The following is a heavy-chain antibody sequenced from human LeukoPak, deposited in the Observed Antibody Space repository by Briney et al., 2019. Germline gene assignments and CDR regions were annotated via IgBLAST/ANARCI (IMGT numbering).Heavy chain of an antibody. CDR3: AGKYSYGPHHYFDY. CDR1: GGSISSYY. J-gene: IGHJ4*02. CDR2: IYYSGST. V-gene: IGHV4-59*01. Sequence: SETLSLTCTVSGGSISSYYWSWIRQPPGKGLEWIGYIYYSGSTNYNPSLKSRVTISVGTSKNQFSLKLSSVTAADTAVYYCAGKYSYGPHHYFDYWGQGTLVTVSS. D-gene: IGHD5-18*01.